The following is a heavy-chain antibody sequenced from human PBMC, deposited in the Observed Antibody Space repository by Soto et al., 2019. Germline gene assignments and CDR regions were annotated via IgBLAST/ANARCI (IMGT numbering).Heavy chain of an antibody. J-gene: IGHJ4*02. D-gene: IGHD3-22*01. CDR2: ISGSGVST. CDR1: GFTFSSYA. V-gene: IGHV3-23*01. Sequence: GGSLRLSCAASGFTFSSYAMSWVRQAPGKGLEWVSAISGSGVSTYYADSVKGRFTISRDNSKNTLYLQMNSLRAEDTAVYYCAKLALVITKSYFDYWGREPWSPSPQ. CDR3: AKLALVITKSYFDY.